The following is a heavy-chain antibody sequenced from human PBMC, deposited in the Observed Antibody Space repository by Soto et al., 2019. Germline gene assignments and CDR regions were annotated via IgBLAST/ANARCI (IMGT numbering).Heavy chain of an antibody. J-gene: IGHJ6*02. D-gene: IGHD2-2*01. Sequence: GGSLRLSCAASGFTFSSYAMHWVRQAPGKGLEWVAVISYDGSNKYYADSVKGRFTISRDNSKNTLYLQMNSLRAEDTAVYYCAREYCSSTSCYSPPRKPNVRNYGMDVWGQGT. CDR1: GFTFSSYA. CDR2: ISYDGSNK. CDR3: AREYCSSTSCYSPPRKPNVRNYGMDV. V-gene: IGHV3-30-3*01.